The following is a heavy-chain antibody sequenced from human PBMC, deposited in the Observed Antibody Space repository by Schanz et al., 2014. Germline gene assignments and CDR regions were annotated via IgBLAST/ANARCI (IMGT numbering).Heavy chain of an antibody. CDR1: GGSIRSGTYY. Sequence: QVQLQESGPGLVKPSQTLSLTCTVSGGSIRSGTYYWSWIRHPAGKALEWVGRVFPNGITNYNPSRKSRFPISRDTSKNQFSLPLPSLTAADTAVYYCARDTTWRLDLWGRGALVTVSS. CDR2: VFPNGIT. J-gene: IGHJ2*01. D-gene: IGHD1-1*01. V-gene: IGHV4-61*02. CDR3: ARDTTWRLDL.